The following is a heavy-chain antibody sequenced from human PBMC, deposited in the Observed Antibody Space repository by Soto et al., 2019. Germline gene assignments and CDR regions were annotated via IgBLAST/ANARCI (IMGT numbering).Heavy chain of an antibody. Sequence: PSETLSLTCAVSGGSISSSNWWSWVRQPPGKGLEWIGEIYHSGSTNYNPSLKSRVTISVDKSKNQFSLKLSSVTAADTAVYYCARDTSAAATAPGFDYWGQGTLVTVSS. CDR3: ARDTSAAATAPGFDY. D-gene: IGHD6-13*01. CDR1: GGSISSSNW. CDR2: IYHSGST. V-gene: IGHV4-4*02. J-gene: IGHJ4*02.